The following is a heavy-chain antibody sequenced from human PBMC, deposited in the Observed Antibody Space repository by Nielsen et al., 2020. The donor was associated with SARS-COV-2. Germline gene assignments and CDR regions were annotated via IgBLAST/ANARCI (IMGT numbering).Heavy chain of an antibody. CDR2: IYYSGST. CDR1: GGSISSSSYF. V-gene: IGHV4-39*07. Sequence: SETLSLTCTVPGGSISSSSYFWGWIRQPPGKGLEWIGSIYYSGSTYYNPSLKSRVTMSADTSKNQFSLKLSSVTAADTAVYYCARVQYMATVTTYFDYWGQGTLVTVSS. J-gene: IGHJ4*02. CDR3: ARVQYMATVTTYFDY. D-gene: IGHD4-17*01.